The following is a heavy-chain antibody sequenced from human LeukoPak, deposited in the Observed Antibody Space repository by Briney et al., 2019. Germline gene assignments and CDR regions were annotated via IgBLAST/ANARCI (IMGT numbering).Heavy chain of an antibody. J-gene: IGHJ3*02. V-gene: IGHV4-34*01. Sequence: PSETLSLTCAVYGGSFSDYYWNWIRQPPGEGLEWIGEITHSGSTNYNPSLKSRLTISVDTSKNQFSLRLTSVTAADTAVYFCARRGPAPRDAFDIWGQGTMVTVSS. CDR2: ITHSGST. CDR3: ARRGPAPRDAFDI. CDR1: GGSFSDYY.